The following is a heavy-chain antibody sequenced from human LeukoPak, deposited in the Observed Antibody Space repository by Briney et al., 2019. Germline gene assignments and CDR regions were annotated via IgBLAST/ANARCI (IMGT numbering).Heavy chain of an antibody. Sequence: GGSLRLSCAASGFTFDDYGMSWVRQAPGKGLEWVSGINWNGGSTAYADSVKGRFTISRDNAKNSLYLQMTSLRAEDTAVYYCAKDLRPGADGTWHECWGQGTLVIVSS. CDR3: AKDLRPGADGTWHEC. CDR2: INWNGGST. D-gene: IGHD1/OR15-1a*01. J-gene: IGHJ4*02. V-gene: IGHV3-20*04. CDR1: GFTFDDYG.